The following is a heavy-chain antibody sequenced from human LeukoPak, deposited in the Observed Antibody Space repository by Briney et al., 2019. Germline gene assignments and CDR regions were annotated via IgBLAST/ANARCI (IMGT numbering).Heavy chain of an antibody. CDR1: GGSISSYY. Sequence: SETLSLTCTVSGGSISSYYWSWIRQPPGKGLEWIGYIYYSGSTYYNPSLRSRVTISVDTSKNQFSLKLSSVTAADTAVYYCARFSAPLRFRIDYWGQGTLVTVSS. CDR3: ARFSAPLRFRIDY. CDR2: IYYSGST. J-gene: IGHJ4*02. D-gene: IGHD3-16*01. V-gene: IGHV4-59*12.